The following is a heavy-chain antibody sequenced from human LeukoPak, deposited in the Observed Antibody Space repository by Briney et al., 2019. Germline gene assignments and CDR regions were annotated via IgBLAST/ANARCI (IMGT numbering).Heavy chain of an antibody. CDR1: GFTFDDYG. CDR3: AKDSYSSGWFLPTPNYFDY. J-gene: IGHJ4*02. Sequence: PGGSLRLSCTASGFTFDDYGMSWVRQAPGKGLEWVSAISGSGGSTYYADSVKGRFTISRDNSKNTLYLQMNSLRAEDTAVYYCAKDSYSSGWFLPTPNYFDYWGQGTLVTVSS. V-gene: IGHV3-23*01. CDR2: ISGSGGST. D-gene: IGHD6-19*01.